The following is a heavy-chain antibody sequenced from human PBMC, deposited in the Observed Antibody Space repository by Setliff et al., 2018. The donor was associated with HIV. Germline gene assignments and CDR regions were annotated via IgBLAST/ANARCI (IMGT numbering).Heavy chain of an antibody. J-gene: IGHJ2*01. V-gene: IGHV4-39*01. CDR1: GGSIDSSAYY. Sequence: SETLSLTCSVSGGSIDSSAYYWGWIRQPPGKGLECIGTVYYTGSTFYNPSLESRVTISVDTSKNQFSLKLRSVTATDRTVYYCARLMLGEFSFCGPYWYFDLWGRGTMVTVCS. CDR3: ARLMLGEFSFCGPYWYFDL. CDR2: VYYTGST. D-gene: IGHD3-16*02.